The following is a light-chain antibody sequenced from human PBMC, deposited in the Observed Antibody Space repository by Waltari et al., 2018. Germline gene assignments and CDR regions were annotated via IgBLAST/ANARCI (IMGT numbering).Light chain of an antibody. CDR1: QTILYSSNGNNY. CDR2: WAS. J-gene: IGKJ4*01. V-gene: IGKV4-1*01. Sequence: DIVMTQTQESLAVSLGERATIHCTSSQTILYSSNGNNYLAWYQQKPGQPPKLLINWASTRQSGVPDRFSGGGSGTDFTLTINSLQAEDVAVYYCQQYYNAPLTFGGGTKVEIK. CDR3: QQYYNAPLT.